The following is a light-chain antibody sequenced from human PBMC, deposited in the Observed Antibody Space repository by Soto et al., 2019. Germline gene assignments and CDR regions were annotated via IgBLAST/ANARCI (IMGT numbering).Light chain of an antibody. Sequence: QLVLTQSPSASASLGASVKLTCTLSSGHSSYGIAWHQQQPEKGPRYLMELYSDGSHNKGDGIPDRFTGSSSGAERYLTISSLQSDDEADYYCQTWDTGIQVFGGGTKLTVL. CDR2: LYSDGSH. V-gene: IGLV4-69*01. CDR1: SGHSSYG. J-gene: IGLJ2*01. CDR3: QTWDTGIQV.